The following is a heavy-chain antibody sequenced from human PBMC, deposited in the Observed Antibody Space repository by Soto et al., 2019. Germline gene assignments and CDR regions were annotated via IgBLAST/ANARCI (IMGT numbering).Heavy chain of an antibody. CDR2: IYHSGYT. CDR3: ARDDLXXGWFDP. V-gene: IGHV4-30-2*01. Sequence: QLQLQESGSGLVKPSQTLSLTCAVSGGSISSGGYSWNWIRQPPGKGLEWIGYIYHSGYTYYNPSLKSRXXIXXXXXXXXXXXXXXXXXXXXXXXXXXARDDLXXGWFDPWGQGTLVTVSS. CDR1: GGSISSGGYS. J-gene: IGHJ5*02.